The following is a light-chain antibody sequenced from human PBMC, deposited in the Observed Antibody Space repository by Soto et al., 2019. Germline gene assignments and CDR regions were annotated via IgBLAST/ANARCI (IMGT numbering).Light chain of an antibody. CDR3: QQSYSTPRT. J-gene: IGKJ1*01. Sequence: DIPMTQSPSSLSASVGDRVTITCRASQSISSYLNWYQQKPGKAPKLLIYAASSLQSGVPSRFSGSGSGTDFTLTISSLQPEDFATYYCQQSYSTPRTLGQRTKVEIK. CDR2: AAS. V-gene: IGKV1-39*01. CDR1: QSISSY.